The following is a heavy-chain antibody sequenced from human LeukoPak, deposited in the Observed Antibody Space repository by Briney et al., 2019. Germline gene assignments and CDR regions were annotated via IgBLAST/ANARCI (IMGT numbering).Heavy chain of an antibody. J-gene: IGHJ4*02. CDR3: ARGTLPSWSFDY. V-gene: IGHV3-30-3*01. CDR1: GFTFDDYA. Sequence: GGSLRLSCAASGFTFDDYAMHWVRQAPGKGLEWVAVISYDGSNKYYADSVKGRFTISRDNSKNTLYLQMNSLRAEDTAVYYCARGTLPSWSFDYWGQGTLVTVSS. CDR2: ISYDGSNK. D-gene: IGHD2-15*01.